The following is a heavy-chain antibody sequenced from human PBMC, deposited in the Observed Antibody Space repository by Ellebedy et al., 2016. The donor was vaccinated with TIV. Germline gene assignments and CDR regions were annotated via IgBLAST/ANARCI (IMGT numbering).Heavy chain of an antibody. Sequence: PGGSLRLSCAASGYTSGVTFSTYGLNSVRQAPGTGLDWVASISGSGNRLYYVDSVKGRFTISRDNSKCILYLQMNSRGAEDTAVYDGGKGRGGRYYGMDVWGHGTTVTVS. CDR2: ISGSGNRL. CDR3: GKGRGGRYYGMDV. CDR1: GYTSGVTFSTYG. V-gene: IGHV3-23*01. J-gene: IGHJ6*02. D-gene: IGHD3-10*01.